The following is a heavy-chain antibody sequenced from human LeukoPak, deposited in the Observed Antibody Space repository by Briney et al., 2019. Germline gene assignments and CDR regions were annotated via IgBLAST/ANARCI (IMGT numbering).Heavy chain of an antibody. CDR1: GFTFTTYA. CDR2: ISGSGGST. Sequence: PGGCLSLSCAAPGFTFTTYAMSWVPQAPGKGLKWVSAISGSGGSTYYADSVKGRFTISRDNSKNTLYLQMNSLRAEDTAVYYCARRCYDSSGFDYWGQGTLVTVSS. J-gene: IGHJ4*02. D-gene: IGHD3-22*01. V-gene: IGHV3-23*01. CDR3: ARRCYDSSGFDY.